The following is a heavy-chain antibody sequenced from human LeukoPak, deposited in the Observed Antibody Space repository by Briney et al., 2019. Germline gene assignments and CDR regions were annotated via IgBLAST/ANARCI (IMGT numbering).Heavy chain of an antibody. CDR2: INAGNGNT. Sequence: ASVKVSCKASGYTFTSYAMHWVRQAPGQRLEWMGWINAGNGNTKYSQKFQGRVTITRDTSASTAYMELSSLRSEDTAVYYCARGVAGRSWFDPWGLGTLVTVSS. CDR1: GYTFTSYA. V-gene: IGHV1-3*01. D-gene: IGHD6-19*01. J-gene: IGHJ5*02. CDR3: ARGVAGRSWFDP.